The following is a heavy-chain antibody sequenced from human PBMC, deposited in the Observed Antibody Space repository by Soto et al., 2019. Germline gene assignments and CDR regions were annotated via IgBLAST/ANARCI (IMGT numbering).Heavy chain of an antibody. Sequence: SETLSLTCTVSGGSISSYYWSWIRQPAGKGLEWIGRIYTSGSTNYNPSLKSRVTMSVDTSKNQFSMKLSSVTAADTAVYYCARGLAAAGMYYFDYWGQGTLVTVSS. CDR1: GGSISSYY. CDR3: ARGLAAAGMYYFDY. V-gene: IGHV4-4*07. D-gene: IGHD6-13*01. CDR2: IYTSGST. J-gene: IGHJ4*02.